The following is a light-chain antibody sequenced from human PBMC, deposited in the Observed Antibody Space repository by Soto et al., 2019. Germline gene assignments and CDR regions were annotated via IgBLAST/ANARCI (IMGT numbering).Light chain of an antibody. J-gene: IGLJ1*01. V-gene: IGLV2-14*01. CDR2: YVT. CDR1: SSDVGGYNY. Sequence: QSALTQPASVSGSPGQSITISCTGTSSDVGGYNYVSWYQQHPGKAPKLLIYYVTNRPSGVSNRFSASKSGNTASLTISGLQADDEADYYCTSYTSSDSYVFGTGTKVTVL. CDR3: TSYTSSDSYV.